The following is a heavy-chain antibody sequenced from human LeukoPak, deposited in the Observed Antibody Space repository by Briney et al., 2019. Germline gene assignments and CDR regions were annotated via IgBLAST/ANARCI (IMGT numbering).Heavy chain of an antibody. CDR2: IYYSGST. J-gene: IGHJ3*02. CDR3: ARTGWPFGWSGYPLVAFDI. CDR1: GGSISSGDYY. V-gene: IGHV4-30-4*08. Sequence: SETLSLTCTVSGGSISSGDYYWSWIRQPPGKGLEWIGYIYYSGSTYYNPSLKSRVTISVDTSKNQFSLKLSSVTAADTAVYYCARTGWPFGWSGYPLVAFDIWGQGTMVTVSS. D-gene: IGHD3-3*01.